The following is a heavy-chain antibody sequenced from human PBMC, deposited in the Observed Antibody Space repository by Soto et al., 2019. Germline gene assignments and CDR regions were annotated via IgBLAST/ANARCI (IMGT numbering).Heavy chain of an antibody. CDR1: GGSIYTYY. V-gene: IGHV4-59*08. D-gene: IGHD3-3*01. CDR2: IYYSGST. J-gene: IGHJ5*02. Sequence: PSETLSLTCNVSGGSIYTYYWNWIRQSPGKGLEWIGYIYYSGSTYYNPSLKSRVTISVDTSKNQFSLKLSSVTAADTAVYYCARVRHDFWSGYYQKWFDPWGQGTLVTVSS. CDR3: ARVRHDFWSGYYQKWFDP.